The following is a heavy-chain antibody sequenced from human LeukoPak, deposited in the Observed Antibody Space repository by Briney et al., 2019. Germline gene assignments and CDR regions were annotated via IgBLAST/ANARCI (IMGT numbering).Heavy chain of an antibody. CDR2: FDPEDGET. Sequence: SVKVSCKVSGYTLTELSMHWVRQAPGKGLEWMGGFDPEDGETIYAQKFQGRVTMTRNTSISTAYMELSSLRSEDTAVYYCARGLRKRRYSYGIYYYYYMDVWGKGTTVTISS. CDR3: ARGLRKRRYSYGIYYYYYMDV. D-gene: IGHD5-18*01. CDR1: GYTLTELS. V-gene: IGHV1-24*01. J-gene: IGHJ6*03.